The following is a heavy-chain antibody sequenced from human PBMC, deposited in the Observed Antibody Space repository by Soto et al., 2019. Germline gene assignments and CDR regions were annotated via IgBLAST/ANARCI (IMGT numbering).Heavy chain of an antibody. Sequence: PGRPNRHSYAASGFKLSYYYMTWISKATGKGLEWISYISTNSRYTKYADSVKGRFTISRDNAKNSLYLQMNSLRAEDTAVYYCARDQLYYNDISGRPLNAFDVWGQGTMVTGSS. CDR2: ISTNSRYT. J-gene: IGHJ3*01. V-gene: IGHV3-11*06. CDR1: GFKLSYYY. D-gene: IGHD3-22*01. CDR3: ARDQLYYNDISGRPLNAFDV.